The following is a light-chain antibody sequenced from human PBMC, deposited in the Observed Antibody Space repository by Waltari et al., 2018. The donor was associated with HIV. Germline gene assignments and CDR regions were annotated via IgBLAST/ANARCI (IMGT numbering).Light chain of an antibody. J-gene: IGKJ4*01. CDR2: GAS. Sequence: IVLTQYPGPLPLSPAVRSTLSCSATQSSSGSYFAWYQQTPGQATRLLIYGASRRATGIPDRYSGSGSGTDFTLTISRLEPEDFAVYFCQQYGSSPPLTFGGGTKVEIK. CDR1: QSSSGSY. V-gene: IGKV3-20*01. CDR3: QQYGSSPPLT.